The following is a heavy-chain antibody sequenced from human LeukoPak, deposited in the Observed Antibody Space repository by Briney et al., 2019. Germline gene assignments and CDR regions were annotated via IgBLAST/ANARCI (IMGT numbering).Heavy chain of an antibody. CDR1: GLTFNIYA. D-gene: IGHD1-26*01. J-gene: IGHJ4*02. V-gene: IGHV3-21*01. CDR3: ARDKVGATGTFDY. CDR2: ISSSSSYI. Sequence: GGSLRLSCGASGLTFNIYALSWVRQAPGKGLEWVSSISSSSSYIYYADSVKGRFTISRDNAKNSLYLQMNSLRAEDTAVYYCARDKVGATGTFDYWGQGTLVTVSS.